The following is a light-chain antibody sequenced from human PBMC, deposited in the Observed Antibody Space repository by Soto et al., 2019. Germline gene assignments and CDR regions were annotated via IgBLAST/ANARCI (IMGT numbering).Light chain of an antibody. J-gene: IGLJ1*01. CDR3: QSYDSSLSGYV. CDR1: SSNIGAGYD. CDR2: GNS. V-gene: IGLV1-40*01. Sequence: QSGLTKPPSVSGAPGQRVTLSCTGSSSNIGAGYDVHWYQQRPGTAPKLVIYGNSNRPSGVPDRFSGSKSGTSASLAITGLQAEDEADYYCQSYDSSLSGYVFGTGTKVTVL.